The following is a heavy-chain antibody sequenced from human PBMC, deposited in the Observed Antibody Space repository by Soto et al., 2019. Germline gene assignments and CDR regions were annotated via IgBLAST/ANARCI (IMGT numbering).Heavy chain of an antibody. D-gene: IGHD4-17*01. CDR2: IYHSGST. Sequence: QLQLQESGSGLVKPSQTLSLTCAVSGGSISSDNCSWSWIRQPPGKGLEWIGYIYHSGSTDYNPSLTRRASISVDKSRNQFSLKFSSVSAADTAVYFCARVPVTIGYGMDVWGQGTTVTVSS. CDR1: GGSISSDNCS. J-gene: IGHJ6*02. CDR3: ARVPVTIGYGMDV. V-gene: IGHV4-30-2*01.